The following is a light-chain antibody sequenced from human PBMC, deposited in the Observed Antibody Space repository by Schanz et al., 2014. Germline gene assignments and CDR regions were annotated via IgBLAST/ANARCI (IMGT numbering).Light chain of an antibody. CDR3: QQSGSSPPVT. Sequence: ETVMTQSPGTLSVSPGERATLSCRASQSVSSNLAWYQQKRGQAPRLLIYGASTRATGVPDRFRGGGSGRDFTLTISRLEREDSAVYFCQQSGSSPPVTFGQGTRLEIK. V-gene: IGKV3-20*01. J-gene: IGKJ5*01. CDR1: QSVSSN. CDR2: GAS.